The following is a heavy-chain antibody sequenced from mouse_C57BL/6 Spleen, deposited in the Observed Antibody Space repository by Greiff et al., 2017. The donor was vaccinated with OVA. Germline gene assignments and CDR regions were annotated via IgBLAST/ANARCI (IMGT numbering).Heavy chain of an antibody. D-gene: IGHD2-4*01. Sequence: QVQLQQSGAELVRPGASVKLSCKASGYTFTDYYINWVKQRPGQGLEWIARIYPGSGNTYYNEKFKGKATLTAEKSSSTAYMQLSSLTSEDSAVYFCAGDYYDYDGFAYWGQGTLVTVSA. J-gene: IGHJ3*01. CDR3: AGDYYDYDGFAY. CDR2: IYPGSGNT. V-gene: IGHV1-76*01. CDR1: GYTFTDYY.